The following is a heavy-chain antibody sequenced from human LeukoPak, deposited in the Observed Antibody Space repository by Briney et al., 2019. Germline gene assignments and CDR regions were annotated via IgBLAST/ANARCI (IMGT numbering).Heavy chain of an antibody. CDR3: ASGTVASMDI. CDR2: IIPIFATT. D-gene: IGHD5-12*01. J-gene: IGHJ3*02. CDR1: GGTFNSYT. Sequence: SVKVSCKASGGTFNSYTINWVRQAPGQGLEWMGGIIPIFATTNYAQKLQGRVTITADESTSTAYMELSSLSSEDTAVYYCASGTVASMDIWGQGTMVTVSS. V-gene: IGHV1-69*13.